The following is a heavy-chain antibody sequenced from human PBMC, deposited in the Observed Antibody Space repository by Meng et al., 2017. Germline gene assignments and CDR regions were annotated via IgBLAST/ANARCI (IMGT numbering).Heavy chain of an antibody. CDR2: INHSGST. CDR3: AGARMEMATITPYHFDY. CDR1: GGSFSGYY. V-gene: IGHV4-34*01. J-gene: IGHJ4*02. Sequence: SETLSLTCAVYGGSFSGYYWSWIRQPPGKGLEWIGEINHSGSTNYNPSLKSRVTISVDTSKNQFSLKLSSVTAADTAVYYCAGARMEMATITPYHFDYWGQGTLVTVSS. D-gene: IGHD5-24*01.